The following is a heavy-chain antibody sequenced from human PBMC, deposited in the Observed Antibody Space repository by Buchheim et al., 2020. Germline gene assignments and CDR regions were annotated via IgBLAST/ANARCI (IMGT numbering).Heavy chain of an antibody. D-gene: IGHD4-17*01. CDR3: GKGDNGDYSSSCAH. CDR1: GFSFSSYG. V-gene: IGHV3-30*18. CDR2: ISYDGSKK. J-gene: IGHJ4*02. Sequence: QVQLVESGGGVVQPGGSLRLSCAASGFSFSSYGMHWVRQAPGKGLEWVAVISYDGSKKYYADSVKGRFTISRDNSQNTMSLQMNSLTAEDTALYFCGKGDNGDYSSSCAHWGQGTL.